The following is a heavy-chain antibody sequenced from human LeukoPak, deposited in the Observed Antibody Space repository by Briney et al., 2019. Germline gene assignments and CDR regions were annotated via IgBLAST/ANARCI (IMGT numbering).Heavy chain of an antibody. D-gene: IGHD3-10*01. J-gene: IGHJ4*02. CDR1: GFTFSSYS. CDR3: ARAPFAYYYASAMYYFDY. CDR2: ISSSSSYI. V-gene: IGHV3-21*01. Sequence: PGGSLRLSCAASGFTFSSYSMNWVRQAPGKGLEWVSSISSSSSYIYYADSVKGRFTISRDNAKNSLYLQMNSLRAEDTAVYYCARAPFAYYYASAMYYFDYWGQGTLVTVSS.